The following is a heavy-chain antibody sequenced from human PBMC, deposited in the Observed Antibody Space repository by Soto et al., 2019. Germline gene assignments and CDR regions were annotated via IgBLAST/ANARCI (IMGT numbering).Heavy chain of an antibody. D-gene: IGHD1-1*01. V-gene: IGHV4-31*03. CDR3: ARNDKRNYYYGMDV. J-gene: IGHJ6*02. CDR2: INYTGST. CDR1: GGSIRSGDYY. Sequence: QVQLQESGPGLVKPSQTLSLTCTVSGGSIRSGDYYWSWIRQIPGKGLEWIAYINYTGSTYYNPSLRSRVSVSIDTSKNQFSLKLSSVTAADTAVYYCARNDKRNYYYGMDVWGQGTTVTVSS.